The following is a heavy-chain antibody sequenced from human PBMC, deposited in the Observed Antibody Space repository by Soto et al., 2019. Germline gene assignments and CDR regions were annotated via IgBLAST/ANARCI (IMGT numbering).Heavy chain of an antibody. CDR1: GGSISSGDSY. CDR3: ARVLYCSGGTCYNYFGP. V-gene: IGHV4-31*03. CDR2: IYYGGST. Sequence: SETLSLTCTVSGGSISSGDSYWSWIRQRPGKGLEWIGYIYYGGSTYYNSSLKSRVTMSVDTSKNQFSLELRSVTDADTAVYFCARVLYCSGGTCYNYFGPWGQGTLVTVSS. D-gene: IGHD2-15*01. J-gene: IGHJ5*02.